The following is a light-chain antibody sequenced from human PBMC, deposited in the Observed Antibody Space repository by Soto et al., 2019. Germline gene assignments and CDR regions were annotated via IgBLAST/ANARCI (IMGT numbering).Light chain of an antibody. Sequence: DIQLTQSPSFLSASVGDRVSITCRASQGIGRSFAWYQQNPGKAPKVLIYDAVILQSGVPSRFSGSGSGTEFTLTISSLQPEDFATYYCQQLSAYPLTFGGGTKVEI. CDR1: QGIGRS. CDR2: DAV. J-gene: IGKJ4*01. CDR3: QQLSAYPLT. V-gene: IGKV1-9*01.